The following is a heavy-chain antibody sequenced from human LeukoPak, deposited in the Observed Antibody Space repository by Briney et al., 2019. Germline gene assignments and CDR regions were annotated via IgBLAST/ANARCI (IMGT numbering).Heavy chain of an antibody. CDR3: ARGPEPGSSPDYYYYYGMDV. V-gene: IGHV4-4*02. CDR2: IYHSGST. J-gene: IGHJ6*02. Sequence: SETLSLTCAVSGGSISSSNWWSWVRQPPGEGLEWIGEIYHSGSTNYNPSLKSRVTISVDKSKNQFSLKLSSVTAADTAVYYCARGPEPGSSPDYYYYYGMDVWGQGTTVTVSS. D-gene: IGHD1-14*01. CDR1: GGSISSSNW.